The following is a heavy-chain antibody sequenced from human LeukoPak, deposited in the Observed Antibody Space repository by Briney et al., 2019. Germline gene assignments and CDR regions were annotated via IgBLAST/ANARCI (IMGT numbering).Heavy chain of an antibody. V-gene: IGHV3-30*04. CDR3: ARDSAPSGSYFDY. CDR2: ISYDGSNK. J-gene: IGHJ4*02. CDR1: GFTFSSYA. D-gene: IGHD1-26*01. Sequence: PGGSLRLSRAASGFTFSSYAMHWVRQAPGKGLEWVAVISYDGSNKYYADSVKGRFTISGDNSKNTLYLQMNSLRAEDTAVYYCARDSAPSGSYFDYWGQGTLVTVSS.